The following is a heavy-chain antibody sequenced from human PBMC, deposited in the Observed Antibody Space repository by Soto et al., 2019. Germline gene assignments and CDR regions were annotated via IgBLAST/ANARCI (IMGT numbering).Heavy chain of an antibody. CDR2: IYYSGST. CDR1: GGSISSGGYY. Sequence: QVQLQESGPGLVKPSQTLSLTCTVSGGSISSGGYYWSWIRQHPGKGLEWIGYIYYSGSTYYNPSLKRRVTISVDTSKNQSALKLSSVTAADTAVYYCARDRGSGYDSDAFDIWGQGTMVTVSS. J-gene: IGHJ3*02. D-gene: IGHD5-12*01. V-gene: IGHV4-31*03. CDR3: ARDRGSGYDSDAFDI.